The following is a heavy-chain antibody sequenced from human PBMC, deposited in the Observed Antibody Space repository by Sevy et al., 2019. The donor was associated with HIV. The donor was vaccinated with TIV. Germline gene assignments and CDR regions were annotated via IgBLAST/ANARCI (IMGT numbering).Heavy chain of an antibody. D-gene: IGHD4-17*01. J-gene: IGHJ3*02. Sequence: SETLSLTCAVSGYSINSGYYWGWIRQPPGKGLEWIGNVCHSGSTYYNPSLKSRLTMSADTSKNQFSLKLSSVTAADTAVYYCARWYGVNSAFDIWGQGTMVTVSS. V-gene: IGHV4-38-2*01. CDR2: VCHSGST. CDR3: ARWYGVNSAFDI. CDR1: GYSINSGYY.